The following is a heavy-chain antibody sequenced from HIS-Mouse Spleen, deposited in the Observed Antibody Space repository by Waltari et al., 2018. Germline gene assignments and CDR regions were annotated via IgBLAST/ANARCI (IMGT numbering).Heavy chain of an antibody. J-gene: IGHJ2*01. Sequence: QLQLQESGPGLVKPSETLSLTCTVSGGPISSSSYYWGWISQPPGKGLEWIGSIYYSGSTSYNPALKSRVTISVDTSKNQFSLKLSSVTAADTAVYYCASSNSKHWYFDLWGRGTLVTVSS. CDR2: IYYSGST. V-gene: IGHV4-39*07. D-gene: IGHD4-4*01. CDR3: ASSNSKHWYFDL. CDR1: GGPISSSSYY.